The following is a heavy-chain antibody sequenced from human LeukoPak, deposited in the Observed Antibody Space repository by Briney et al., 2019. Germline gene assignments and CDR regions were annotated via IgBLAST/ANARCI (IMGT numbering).Heavy chain of an antibody. CDR3: ARRSAAKDAFDF. CDR2: ISYDGSST. J-gene: IGHJ3*01. Sequence: GGSLRLSCAASGFTFSNYWMHWVRQAPGKGLGWVSRISYDGSSTNYADSVKGRFTISRDNAKNTLYLQMNSLRAEDTAVYYCARRSAAKDAFDFWGQGTMVTVSS. V-gene: IGHV3-74*01. D-gene: IGHD6-25*01. CDR1: GFTFSNYW.